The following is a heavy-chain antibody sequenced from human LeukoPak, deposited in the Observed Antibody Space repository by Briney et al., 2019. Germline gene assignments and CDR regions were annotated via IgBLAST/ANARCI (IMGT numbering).Heavy chain of an antibody. D-gene: IGHD2-2*01. J-gene: IGHJ4*02. Sequence: KTSETLSLTCTVSGGSISSYYWSWIRQPPGKGLEWIGYIYYSGSTNYNPSLKSRVTISVDTSKNQFSLKLSSVTAADTAVYYCARDAYCSSTSCYPSNWGQGTLVTVSS. CDR1: GGSISSYY. CDR3: ARDAYCSSTSCYPSN. CDR2: IYYSGST. V-gene: IGHV4-59*01.